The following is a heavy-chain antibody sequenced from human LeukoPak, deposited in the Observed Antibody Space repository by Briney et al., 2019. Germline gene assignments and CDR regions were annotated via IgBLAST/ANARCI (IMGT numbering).Heavy chain of an antibody. CDR1: GGTFSSYA. Sequence: SVKVSCKASGGTFSSYAISWVRQAPGQGLEWMGRIIPILGLANYAQKFQGRVTITADKSTSTAYMELGGLTSEDTALYYCATDTEFKMVRGVIGFDIWGHGTMVIVSS. CDR2: IIPILGLA. D-gene: IGHD3-10*01. J-gene: IGHJ3*02. V-gene: IGHV1-69*04. CDR3: ATDTEFKMVRGVIGFDI.